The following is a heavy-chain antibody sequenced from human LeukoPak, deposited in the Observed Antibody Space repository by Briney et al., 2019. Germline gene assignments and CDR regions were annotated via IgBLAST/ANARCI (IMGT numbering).Heavy chain of an antibody. V-gene: IGHV1-2*02. D-gene: IGHD3-10*01. CDR2: INPNSGGT. CDR3: ASSLILVRGVLGY. Sequence: ASVKVSCKASGYAFTGYYMHWVRQAPGQGLEWMGWINPNSGGTNYAQKFQGRVTMTRDTSISTAYMELSRLRSDDTAVYYCASSLILVRGVLGYWGQGTLVTVSS. J-gene: IGHJ4*02. CDR1: GYAFTGYY.